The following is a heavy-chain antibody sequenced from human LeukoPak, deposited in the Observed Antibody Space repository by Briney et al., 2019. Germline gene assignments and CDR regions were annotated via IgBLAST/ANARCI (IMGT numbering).Heavy chain of an antibody. CDR2: IYYSGST. V-gene: IGHV4-59*11. J-gene: IGHJ6*03. CDR1: GGSISSHY. CDR3: AREEASSSSFYYYYYMDV. Sequence: SETLSLTCTVSGGSISSHYWSWIRQPPGKGLEWIGYIYYSGSTNYNPSLKSRVTISVDTSKNQFSLKLSSVTAADTAVYYCAREEASSSSFYYYYYMDVWGKGTTVTVSS. D-gene: IGHD6-6*01.